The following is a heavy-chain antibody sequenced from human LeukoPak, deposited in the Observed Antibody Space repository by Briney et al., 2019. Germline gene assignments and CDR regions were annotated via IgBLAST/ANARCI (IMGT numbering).Heavy chain of an antibody. CDR2: GYCIGST. CDR3: ARSISARSGMDV. Sequence: SETLSLTCTVSGVSIISNTYYWGWVRRPPGKGLEWIVTGYCIGSTYYNPSLKSRVTISVDTSMSHFSLRLRSVTAADTAVYYCARSISARSGMDVWGQGTTVTVSS. V-gene: IGHV4-39*02. J-gene: IGHJ6*02. D-gene: IGHD6-6*01. CDR1: GVSIISNTYY.